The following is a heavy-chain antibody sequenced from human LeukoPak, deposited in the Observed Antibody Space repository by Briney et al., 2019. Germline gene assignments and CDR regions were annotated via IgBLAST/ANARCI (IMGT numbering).Heavy chain of an antibody. V-gene: IGHV3-23*01. Sequence: GGSLRLSCAASGFTFSSYAMSWVRQAPGKGGEWVSAISGSRGSNYYAPSVKGRFTTSRDNSKNTLYLQMNSLRAEATAVYYCAAPMTTVTTASGYWGQGTLVTVSS. D-gene: IGHD4-17*01. CDR2: ISGSRGSN. CDR3: AAPMTTVTTASGY. J-gene: IGHJ4*02. CDR1: GFTFSSYA.